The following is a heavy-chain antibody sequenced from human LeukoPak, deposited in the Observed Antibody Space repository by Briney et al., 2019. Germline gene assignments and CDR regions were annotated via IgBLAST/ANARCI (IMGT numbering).Heavy chain of an antibody. CDR1: GFTFDDYG. Sequence: RPGGSLRLSCAASGFTFDDYGMSWVRQAPGKGLEWVSGINWNGGSTGYADSVKGRFTISRDNAKNSLYLQMNSLRAEDTALYYCARDRNLWGHCSSTSCLFDYWGQGTLVTVSS. D-gene: IGHD2-2*01. CDR3: ARDRNLWGHCSSTSCLFDY. J-gene: IGHJ4*02. V-gene: IGHV3-20*04. CDR2: INWNGGST.